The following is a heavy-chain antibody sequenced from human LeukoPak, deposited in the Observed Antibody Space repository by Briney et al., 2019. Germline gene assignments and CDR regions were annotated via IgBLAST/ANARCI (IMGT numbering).Heavy chain of an antibody. CDR1: GGSISSGDYY. Sequence: PSETLSLTCTVSGGSISSGDYYWSWIRQPPGKGLEWIGYIYYSGSTYHNPSLKSRVTISVDTSNNQFSLKLSSVTAADTAVYYCAREALRPSRWFDPWGQGTLVTVSS. V-gene: IGHV4-30-4*01. D-gene: IGHD4-17*01. J-gene: IGHJ5*02. CDR3: AREALRPSRWFDP. CDR2: IYYSGST.